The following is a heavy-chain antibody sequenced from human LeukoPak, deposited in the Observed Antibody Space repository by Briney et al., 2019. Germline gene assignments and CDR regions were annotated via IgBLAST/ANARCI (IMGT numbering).Heavy chain of an antibody. J-gene: IGHJ4*02. D-gene: IGHD3-10*01. CDR2: IIPIFGTA. CDR1: GGTFSSYA. V-gene: IGHV1-69*13. Sequence: GASVKVSCKASGGTFSSYAISWVRQAPGQGLEWMGGIIPIFGTANYAQKFQGRVTITADESTSTAYMELSSLRSEDTAVYYCARVNHYGSGSYYGVYYFDYWGQGTLVTVSS. CDR3: ARVNHYGSGSYYGVYYFDY.